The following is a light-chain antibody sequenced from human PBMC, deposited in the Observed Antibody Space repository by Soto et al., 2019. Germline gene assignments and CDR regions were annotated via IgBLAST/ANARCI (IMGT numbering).Light chain of an antibody. Sequence: VVMTQSPMSLPVTLGQPASISCTSSQSLVYRDGNTYLNWFHQRPGQPPRRLIYKVSNRDSGVPDRFRGSGSACDFTLKISRVAAKDVGLYYCMQGSHWPYTFGQGTKLEIK. V-gene: IGKV2-30*01. CDR1: QSLVYRDGNTY. J-gene: IGKJ2*01. CDR3: MQGSHWPYT. CDR2: KVS.